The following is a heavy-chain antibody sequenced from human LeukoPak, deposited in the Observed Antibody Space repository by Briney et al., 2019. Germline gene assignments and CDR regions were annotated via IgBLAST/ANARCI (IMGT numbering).Heavy chain of an antibody. CDR2: IYYSGST. Sequence: SETLSLTCTVSGGSISSYYWSWIRQPPGKGLEWIGYIYYSGSTNYNPSLKSRVTISVDTSKNQFSLKLSSETAADTAVYYCARHSSDYYFDYWGQGTLVTVSS. CDR1: GGSISSYY. V-gene: IGHV4-59*08. D-gene: IGHD6-19*01. CDR3: ARHSSDYYFDY. J-gene: IGHJ4*02.